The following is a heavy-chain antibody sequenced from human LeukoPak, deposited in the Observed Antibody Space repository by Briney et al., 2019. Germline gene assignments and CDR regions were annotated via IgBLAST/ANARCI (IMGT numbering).Heavy chain of an antibody. J-gene: IGHJ4*02. D-gene: IGHD3-10*01. CDR1: GGSISSGSYY. V-gene: IGHV4-61*02. CDR2: IHTSGST. Sequence: SETLSLTCTVSGGSISSGSYYWSWIRQPAGTGLEWIGRIHTSGSTNYNPSLKSRVTISVDTSKNQFSLKLSSVTAADTAVYYCARERYGSGSYYFDYWGQGTLVTVSS. CDR3: ARERYGSGSYYFDY.